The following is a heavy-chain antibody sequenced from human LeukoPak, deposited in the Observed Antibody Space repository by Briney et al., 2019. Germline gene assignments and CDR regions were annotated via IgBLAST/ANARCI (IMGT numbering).Heavy chain of an antibody. Sequence: ESGPTLVNPPQTLTLTCTFSRFSLSTSGMCVSWIRQPPGKALEWLALIDWDDDKYYSTSLKTRLTISKDTSKNQVVLTMTNMDPVDTATYYCARIHGVKGGFDPWGQGTLVTVSS. J-gene: IGHJ5*02. D-gene: IGHD3-3*01. CDR1: RFSLSTSGMC. V-gene: IGHV2-70*01. CDR3: ARIHGVKGGFDP. CDR2: IDWDDDK.